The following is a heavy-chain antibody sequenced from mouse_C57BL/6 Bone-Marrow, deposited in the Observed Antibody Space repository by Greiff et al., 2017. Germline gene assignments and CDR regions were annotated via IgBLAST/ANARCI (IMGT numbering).Heavy chain of an antibody. D-gene: IGHD1-1*01. CDR1: GFTFNTYA. J-gene: IGHJ2*01. CDR3: VRGGDYYGSSYGDY. V-gene: IGHV10-3*01. Sequence: EVHLVESGGGLVQPKGSLKLSCAASGFTFNTYAMHWVRQAPGKGLEWVARIRSKSSNYATYYADSVKDRFTISRDDSQSMLYLQMNNLKTEDTAMYYCVRGGDYYGSSYGDYWGQGTTLTVSS. CDR2: IRSKSSNYAT.